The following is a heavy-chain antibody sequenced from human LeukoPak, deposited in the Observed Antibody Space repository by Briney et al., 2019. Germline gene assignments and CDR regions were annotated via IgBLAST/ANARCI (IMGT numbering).Heavy chain of an antibody. Sequence: SETLSLTCTVSGGSISSYHWSWIRQPPGKGLEWIGYIYYSGSTNYNPSLKSRVTISVDTSKNQFSLKLSSVTAADTAVYYCARHRAVQYPFDYWGQGTLVTVSS. D-gene: IGHD4-11*01. J-gene: IGHJ4*02. CDR1: GGSISSYH. CDR2: IYYSGST. CDR3: ARHRAVQYPFDY. V-gene: IGHV4-59*08.